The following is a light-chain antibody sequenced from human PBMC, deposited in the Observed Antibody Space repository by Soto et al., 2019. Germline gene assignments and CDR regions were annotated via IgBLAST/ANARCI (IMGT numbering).Light chain of an antibody. CDR3: QQYSSLPRT. CDR1: QIVSGKY. CDR2: SAS. Sequence: EIVLTQSTATLSLSPGERATLSCRASQIVSGKYLAWYHQRPGQAPRGLIHSASSLATGIPDRFTGRGSGTDFALTIARPEPEDFGVYYCQQYSSLPRTFGQGTKVEIK. J-gene: IGKJ1*01. V-gene: IGKV3-20*01.